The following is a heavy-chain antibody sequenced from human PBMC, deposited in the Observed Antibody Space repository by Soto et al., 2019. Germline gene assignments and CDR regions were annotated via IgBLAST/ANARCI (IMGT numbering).Heavy chain of an antibody. CDR2: ISGSGGST. CDR3: AKDRFWVGIVVVPAAFLRCSSHKRRREYYYYGMDV. J-gene: IGHJ6*02. V-gene: IGHV3-23*01. Sequence: GGSLRLSCAASGFTFSSYAMSWVRQAPGKGLEWVSAISGSGGSTYYADSVKGRFTISRANSKNTLYLQMNSLRAEDTAVYYCAKDRFWVGIVVVPAAFLRCSSHKRRREYYYYGMDVWGQGTTVTVSS. CDR1: GFTFSSYA. D-gene: IGHD2-2*01.